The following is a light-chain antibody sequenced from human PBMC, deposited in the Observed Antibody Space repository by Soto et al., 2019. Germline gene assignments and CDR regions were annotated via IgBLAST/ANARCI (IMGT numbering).Light chain of an antibody. V-gene: IGKV3-11*01. CDR2: DAS. J-gene: IGKJ4*01. CDR1: QSVSSY. CDR3: QQRSDRPST. Sequence: EIVLTQSPATLSLSPGERATLSCRASQSVSSYLAWYQQKPGQAPRLLIYDASNKASGIPARFSGSGSGTDYTLTMSSLEPDDFAVYYCQQRSDRPSTFGGGTKMQIK.